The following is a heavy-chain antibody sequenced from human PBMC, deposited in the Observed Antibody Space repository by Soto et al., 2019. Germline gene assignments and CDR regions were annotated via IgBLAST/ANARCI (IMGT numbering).Heavy chain of an antibody. CDR3: ARLGEYYQSLDF. CDR2: IYYGGST. CDR1: GGSISPYY. Sequence: SETLSLTCTVSGGSISPYYWSWIRQPPGKGLEWVGYIYYGGSTSYNPSLKSRVTISLETSKSQFSLRLSSVTAADTAVYYCARLGEYYQSLDFRGPGTLVTVSS. J-gene: IGHJ5*01. V-gene: IGHV4-59*08. D-gene: IGHD2-2*01.